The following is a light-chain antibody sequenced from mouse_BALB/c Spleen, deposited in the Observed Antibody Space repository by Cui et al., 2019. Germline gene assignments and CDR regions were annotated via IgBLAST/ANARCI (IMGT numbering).Light chain of an antibody. J-gene: IGKJ2*01. CDR3: HQYHRSPYT. V-gene: IGKV4-74*01. CDR2: STS. Sequence: QIVLTQSPAIMSASLGERVTMTCTTNSSVSSSYFHWYQQKPGSSPKLWIYSTSNLASGVPARFSGSGSGTSYSLTISSMEAEDAATYYCHQYHRSPYTFGGGTKLEIK. CDR1: SSVSSSY.